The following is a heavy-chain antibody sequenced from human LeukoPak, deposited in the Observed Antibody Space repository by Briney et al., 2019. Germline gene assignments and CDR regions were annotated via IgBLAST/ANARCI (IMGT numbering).Heavy chain of an antibody. D-gene: IGHD3-10*01. V-gene: IGHV1-2*02. CDR3: ARLFGSGLRGALDL. Sequence: ASVKVSCKASGYTFTDYYIHWVRQAPRQRPEPMGWINPNNGGTKYAQMFQGRVTMTRDTSIRTAYMELSRLRSDDTAVYYCARLFGSGLRGALDLWGHGTVVTVSA. CDR1: GYTFTDYY. J-gene: IGHJ3*01. CDR2: INPNNGGT.